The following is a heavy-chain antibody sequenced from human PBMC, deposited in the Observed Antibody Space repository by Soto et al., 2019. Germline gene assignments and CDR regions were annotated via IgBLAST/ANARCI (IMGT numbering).Heavy chain of an antibody. J-gene: IGHJ5*02. V-gene: IGHV1-18*01. Sequence: QIQLVQSGPEVKKPGASVKVSCKASGYTFSTYGITWVRQAPGQGLEWMGWINPSSGETNYAQNFQGRVTVTTDTSVTIAYLELRNLRSDDTAAYYCARDWYPRCAPWGQGTLVTVSS. D-gene: IGHD6-13*01. CDR1: GYTFSTYG. CDR2: INPSSGET. CDR3: ARDWYPRCAP.